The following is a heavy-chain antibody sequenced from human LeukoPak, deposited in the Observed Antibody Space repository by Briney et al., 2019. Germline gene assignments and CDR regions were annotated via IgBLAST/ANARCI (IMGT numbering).Heavy chain of an antibody. D-gene: IGHD2-15*01. Sequence: ASVKVSCKASGYTFTAYYLHWVRQAPGQGLEWMGWINPNSGDTSYAQKFQGRVTMTRDTPINTAYMELSGLTSDDTAVYYCGRRRIDCSDTGCYVDYWGQGTLVTVSS. CDR3: GRRRIDCSDTGCYVDY. CDR1: GYTFTAYY. J-gene: IGHJ4*02. CDR2: INPNSGDT. V-gene: IGHV1-2*02.